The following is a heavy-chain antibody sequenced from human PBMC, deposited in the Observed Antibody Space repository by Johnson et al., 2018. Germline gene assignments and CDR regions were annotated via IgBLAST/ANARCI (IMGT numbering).Heavy chain of an antibody. J-gene: IGHJ6*02. Sequence: VQLVESGGGLVQPGGSLRLSCAASGFTFSSYAMSWVRQAPGKGLEWVSTISGSGGSTYYADSVKGRFTISRDNSKNTLYLQMNSLGAEDTAVYYCAKDPVERDYYYYGMDVWGQGTTVTVSS. CDR1: GFTFSSYA. CDR2: ISGSGGST. CDR3: AKDPVERDYYYYGMDV. D-gene: IGHD1-1*01. V-gene: IGHV3-23*04.